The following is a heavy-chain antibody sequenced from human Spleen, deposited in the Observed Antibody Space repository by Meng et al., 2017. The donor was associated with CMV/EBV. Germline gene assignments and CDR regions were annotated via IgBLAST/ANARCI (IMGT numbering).Heavy chain of an antibody. Sequence: GESLKISCAASGFFVDTDYINWLRQAPGKGLEWVSLMSSGGTTYYADSVRGRFTMSRDNSKNTLWLQMNGLRDEDTAVYYCARDLDMGYFDLWGQGMLVTVSS. CDR2: MSSGGTT. J-gene: IGHJ4*02. V-gene: IGHV3-53*01. CDR3: ARDLDMGYFDL. CDR1: GFFVDTDY.